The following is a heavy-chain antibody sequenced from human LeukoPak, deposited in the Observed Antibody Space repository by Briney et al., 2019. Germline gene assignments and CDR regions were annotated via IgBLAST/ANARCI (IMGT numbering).Heavy chain of an antibody. CDR3: AKDGPQSEYQPLGSSDY. CDR1: GFTFSSYA. J-gene: IGHJ4*02. V-gene: IGHV3-23*01. Sequence: GGSQRLSCAASGFTFSSYAMSWVRQAPGKGLEWVSGISASGGSTYYADSVKGRFTISRDNSKNTLYLQMNSLRAEDTALYYCAKDGPQSEYQPLGSSDYWGQGTLVTVSS. CDR2: ISASGGST. D-gene: IGHD2-2*01.